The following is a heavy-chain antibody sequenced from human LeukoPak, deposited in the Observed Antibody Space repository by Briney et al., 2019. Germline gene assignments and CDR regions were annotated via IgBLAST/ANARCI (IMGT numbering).Heavy chain of an antibody. D-gene: IGHD3-22*01. V-gene: IGHV3-33*01. Sequence: GGSLRLSCAASGFTFSSYGMHWVRQAPGKGLEWVAVIWYDGSNKYYADSVKGRFTISRDNSKNTLYLQMNSLRAEDTAVYYCAREYYYDSSGYPNYFDYWGQGTLVTVSS. J-gene: IGHJ4*02. CDR2: IWYDGSNK. CDR1: GFTFSSYG. CDR3: AREYYYDSSGYPNYFDY.